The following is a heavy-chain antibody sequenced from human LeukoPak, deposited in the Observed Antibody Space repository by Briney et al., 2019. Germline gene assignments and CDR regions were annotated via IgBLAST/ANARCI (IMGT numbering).Heavy chain of an antibody. CDR2: INWNGGST. CDR1: GFTFDDYG. Sequence: GGSLRLSCAASGFTFDDYGMSWVRQAPGKGLGWVSGINWNGGSTGYADSVKGRFTISRDNAKNSLYLQMNSLRAEDTALYYCARDFPRRRALPPEPFDYWGQGTLVTVSS. J-gene: IGHJ4*02. D-gene: IGHD2-2*01. V-gene: IGHV3-20*04. CDR3: ARDFPRRRALPPEPFDY.